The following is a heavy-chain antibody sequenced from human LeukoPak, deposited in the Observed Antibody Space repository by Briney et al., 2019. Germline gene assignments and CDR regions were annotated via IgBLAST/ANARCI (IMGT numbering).Heavy chain of an antibody. CDR2: IISIFGTA. D-gene: IGHD3-22*01. V-gene: IGHV1-69*05. J-gene: IGHJ2*01. Sequence: WASVKVSCKASGRTFSSYAISWVRQAPGQGLEWMGGIISIFGTAKYAQKFQCRVTITTDESTRTAYMELSSLRSEDTAMYYCARGSQGATYYYDSSGYYWYFDLWGRGTLVTVSS. CDR1: GRTFSSYA. CDR3: ARGSQGATYYYDSSGYYWYFDL.